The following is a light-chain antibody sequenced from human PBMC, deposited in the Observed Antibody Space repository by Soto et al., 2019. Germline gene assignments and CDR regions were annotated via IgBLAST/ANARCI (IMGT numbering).Light chain of an antibody. Sequence: SYELTQPPSVSVAPGKTARITCGENNIGSTSVHWYQQKPGQAPVLVIYYDSDRPSGIPERFSGSKSGNTATLTISRVEAEDDADYYCQVWDSSSDHVVFGGGTKVTVL. CDR1: NIGSTS. J-gene: IGLJ2*01. CDR3: QVWDSSSDHVV. CDR2: YDS. V-gene: IGLV3-21*04.